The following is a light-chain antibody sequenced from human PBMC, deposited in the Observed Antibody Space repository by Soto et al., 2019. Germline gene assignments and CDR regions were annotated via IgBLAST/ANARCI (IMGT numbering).Light chain of an antibody. J-gene: IGKJ4*02. CDR2: GAS. CDR1: QSVSSN. Sequence: EIVMTQSPATLSVSPGERATLSCRASQSVSSNLAWYQQKPGPAPRLLIYGASIRATGIPARFSGSGSGTEFTLTISSLQSEDFAVYYCQQYNNWPPLTFGGGTQVEIK. V-gene: IGKV3D-15*01. CDR3: QQYNNWPPLT.